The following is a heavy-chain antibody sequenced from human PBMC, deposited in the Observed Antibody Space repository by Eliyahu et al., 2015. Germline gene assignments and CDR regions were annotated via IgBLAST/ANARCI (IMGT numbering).Heavy chain of an antibody. CDR2: ISSSSSYI. D-gene: IGHD5-18*01. J-gene: IGHJ4*02. CDR3: ASGYSYGRVDY. V-gene: IGHV3-21*01. Sequence: GRQAPGKGLEWVSSISSSSSYIYYADSVKGRFTISRDNAKNSLYLQMNSLRAEDTAVYYCASGYSYGRVDYWGQGTLVTVSS.